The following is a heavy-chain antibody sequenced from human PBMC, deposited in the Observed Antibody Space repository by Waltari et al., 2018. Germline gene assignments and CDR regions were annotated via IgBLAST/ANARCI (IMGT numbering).Heavy chain of an antibody. CDR2: INHRGST. CDR3: ARGLGSTQDFDY. D-gene: IGHD3-10*01. CDR1: GGSFSGYY. V-gene: IGHV4-34*01. J-gene: IGHJ4*02. Sequence: QVQLQQWGAGLLKPSETLSLTCAVYGGSFSGYYWSWIRQAPGKGLEWIGEINHRGSTNYNPSLKSRVTISVDTSKNQFSLKLSSVTAADTAVYYCARGLGSTQDFDYWGQGTLVTVSS.